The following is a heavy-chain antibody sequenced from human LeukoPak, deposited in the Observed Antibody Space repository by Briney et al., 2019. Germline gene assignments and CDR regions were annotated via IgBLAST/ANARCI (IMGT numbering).Heavy chain of an antibody. CDR2: IYPGDSDT. V-gene: IGHV5-51*01. J-gene: IGHJ4*02. CDR1: GYSFISYW. Sequence: GESLQISCQGSGYSFISYWIGWVRQMPGKGLEWMGIIYPGDSDTRYSPSFQGQVTISADKSISTAYLQWSSLKASDTAMYYCARHRNNGYSVPFDCWGQGTLVTVSS. D-gene: IGHD3-22*01. CDR3: ARHRNNGYSVPFDC.